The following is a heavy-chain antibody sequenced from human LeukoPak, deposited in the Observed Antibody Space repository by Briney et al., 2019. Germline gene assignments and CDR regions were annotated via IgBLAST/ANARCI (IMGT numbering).Heavy chain of an antibody. CDR2: ISTSGNTI. CDR3: ARCRGYSYGYEDC. Sequence: GGSLRLSCAASGFTFSSYSMNWVRQAPGKGLEWVSYISTSGNTIDYADSVKGRFTISRDNAKNSLYLQMNSLRAEDTAVYYCARCRGYSYGYEDCWGQGTLVTVSS. V-gene: IGHV3-48*04. J-gene: IGHJ4*02. D-gene: IGHD5-18*01. CDR1: GFTFSSYS.